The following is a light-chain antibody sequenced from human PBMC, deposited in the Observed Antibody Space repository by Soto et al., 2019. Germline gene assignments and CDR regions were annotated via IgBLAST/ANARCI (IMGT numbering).Light chain of an antibody. CDR1: GSDVGGYDY. J-gene: IGLJ3*02. V-gene: IGLV2-14*01. CDR2: EVS. CDR3: SPYTSSRGRV. Sequence: QSVLTQPASVSGSPGQSITISCTGTGSDVGGYDYVSWYQQHPGKAPKLMIYEVSNRPSGVSNRISGSKSGNTASLTISGLQAEDEGDYYCSPYTSSRGRVFGGGTKLTVL.